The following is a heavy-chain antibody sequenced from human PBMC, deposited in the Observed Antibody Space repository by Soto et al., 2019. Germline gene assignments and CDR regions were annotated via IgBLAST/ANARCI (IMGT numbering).Heavy chain of an antibody. V-gene: IGHV3-53*01. J-gene: IGHJ6*02. CDR1: GFTVSSNY. CDR3: ARARYSKWYYGMDV. CDR2: IYSGGST. Sequence: EVQLVESGGGLIQPGGSLRLSCAASGFTVSSNYMSWVRQAPGKGLEWVSVIYSGGSTYYADSVKGRFTISRDNSKNTLYLQMNSLRAEDTAVYYCARARYSKWYYGMDVWGQGTTVTVSS. D-gene: IGHD4-4*01.